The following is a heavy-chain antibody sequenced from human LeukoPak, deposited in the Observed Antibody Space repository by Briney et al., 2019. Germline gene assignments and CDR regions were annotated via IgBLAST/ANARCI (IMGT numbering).Heavy chain of an antibody. Sequence: GGSLRLSCAASGFTVSSNYMSWVRQAPGKGLEWVSVIYSGGSTYYADSVKGRFTISRDNSKNTLYLQMNSLRAADTAVYYCATTVTLPRYDYYYGMDVWGQGTTVTVSS. D-gene: IGHD4-11*01. V-gene: IGHV3-66*01. CDR1: GFTVSSNY. CDR3: ATTVTLPRYDYYYGMDV. CDR2: IYSGGST. J-gene: IGHJ6*02.